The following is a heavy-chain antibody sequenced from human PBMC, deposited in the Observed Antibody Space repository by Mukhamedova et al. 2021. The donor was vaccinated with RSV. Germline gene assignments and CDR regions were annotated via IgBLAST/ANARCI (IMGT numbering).Heavy chain of an antibody. J-gene: IGHJ3*02. V-gene: IGHV4-39*07. D-gene: IGHD3-10*01. CDR3: ARDHPRYHYGSGTDAFDI. Sequence: GSTYYNPSLKSRVTISVDTSKNQFSLRLSSVTAADTAVYYCARDHPRYHYGSGTDAFDIWGQGTMVTVSS. CDR2: GST.